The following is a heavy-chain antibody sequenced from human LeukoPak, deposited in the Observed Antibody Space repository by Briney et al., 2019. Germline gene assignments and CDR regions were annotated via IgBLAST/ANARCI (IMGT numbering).Heavy chain of an antibody. CDR2: ISWNSGLK. Sequence: GGSLRLSCAASGFAFDNYAMHWVRQAPGKGLEWVSGISWNSGLKGYADSVKGRFTISRDTAKNSLYLQMNILRAEDTALYYCAKGGNYYDSSGYYWIDYWGQGSLVTVSS. V-gene: IGHV3-9*01. CDR3: AKGGNYYDSSGYYWIDY. D-gene: IGHD3-22*01. J-gene: IGHJ4*02. CDR1: GFAFDNYA.